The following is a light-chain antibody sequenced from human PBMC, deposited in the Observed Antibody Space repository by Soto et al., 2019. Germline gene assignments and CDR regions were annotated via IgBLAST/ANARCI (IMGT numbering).Light chain of an antibody. CDR2: DVS. Sequence: QSALTQPRSLSGSPGQSVTISCTGTSSPIGPYDYVSWYQQHPGKAPKLIIYDVSQRPSGVPDRFSGSHSGNTASLTISGLQADDEADYYCCSYTGSYIWMFGGGTKVTVL. CDR3: CSYTGSYIWM. CDR1: SSPIGPYDY. V-gene: IGLV2-11*01. J-gene: IGLJ3*02.